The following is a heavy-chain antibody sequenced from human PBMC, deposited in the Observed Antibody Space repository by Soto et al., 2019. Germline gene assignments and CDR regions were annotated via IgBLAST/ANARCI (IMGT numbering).Heavy chain of an antibody. Sequence: EVKLLECGGRLVQPGGSLRLSCAASGFNFNIFAMNWVRQAPGKGLEWVSGISGGGGSTYYADSVKGRFTISRDNSKNTLYLQMNSLRAEDTAVYYCAKDPTSYDSSAQFDSWGPGTLVTVSS. CDR2: ISGGGGST. V-gene: IGHV3-23*01. CDR1: GFNFNIFA. CDR3: AKDPTSYDSSAQFDS. J-gene: IGHJ4*02. D-gene: IGHD3-22*01.